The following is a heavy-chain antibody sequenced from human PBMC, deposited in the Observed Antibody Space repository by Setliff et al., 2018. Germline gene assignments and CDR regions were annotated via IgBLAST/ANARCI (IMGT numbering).Heavy chain of an antibody. D-gene: IGHD3-10*01. CDR3: ARGVYYYYGSGSYYAALDY. Sequence: SETLSLTCTVSGGSISSYYWSWIRQPPGKGLEWIGYIYYSVSTNYNPSLKSRVTISVDTSKNQFSLKLSSVTAADTAVYYCARGVYYYYGSGSYYAALDYWGQGTLVTVSS. CDR2: IYYSVST. CDR1: GGSISSYY. J-gene: IGHJ4*02. V-gene: IGHV4-59*01.